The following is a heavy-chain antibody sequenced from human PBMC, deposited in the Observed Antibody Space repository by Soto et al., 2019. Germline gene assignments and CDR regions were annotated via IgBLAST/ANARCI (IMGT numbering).Heavy chain of an antibody. D-gene: IGHD2-15*01. CDR1: GGSVSSGNYY. CDR2: IYYTGST. V-gene: IGHV4-61*01. Sequence: SETLSLTCTVFGGSVSSGNYYWSWIRQPPGKGLEWIGFIYYTGSTSYNPSLKSRVTISMDTSKNQFSLKLTSVTAADTAVYYCASALYCSGGSCSFDPWGQGTLVTVS. J-gene: IGHJ5*02. CDR3: ASALYCSGGSCSFDP.